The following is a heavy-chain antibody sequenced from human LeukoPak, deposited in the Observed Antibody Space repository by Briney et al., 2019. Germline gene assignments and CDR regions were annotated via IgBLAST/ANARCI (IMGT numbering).Heavy chain of an antibody. J-gene: IGHJ6*03. Sequence: GWSLRLSCGASGFTFSSYAMHWARQAPGKGLDGVAVISYDGSNKDYADSVKGRFTISRDNAKNSLYLQMNSLRAEDTAVYYCARPNYYDSSGYHYYYYYMDVWGKGTTVTISS. CDR2: ISYDGSNK. V-gene: IGHV3-30*04. CDR1: GFTFSSYA. D-gene: IGHD3-22*01. CDR3: ARPNYYDSSGYHYYYYYMDV.